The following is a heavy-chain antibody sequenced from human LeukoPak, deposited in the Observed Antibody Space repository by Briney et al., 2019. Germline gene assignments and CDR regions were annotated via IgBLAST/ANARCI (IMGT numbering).Heavy chain of an antibody. CDR2: ISGSGGST. V-gene: IGHV3-23*01. J-gene: IGHJ4*02. D-gene: IGHD6-13*01. CDR1: GFTFSSYA. CDR3: AHSPDTGYSSSWYFDY. Sequence: GSLRLSCAASGFTFSSYAMSWVRRAPGKGLEWVSAISGSGGSTYYADSVKGRFTISRDNSKNTLYLQMNSLRAEDTAVYYCAHSPDTGYSSSWYFDYWGQGTLVTVSS.